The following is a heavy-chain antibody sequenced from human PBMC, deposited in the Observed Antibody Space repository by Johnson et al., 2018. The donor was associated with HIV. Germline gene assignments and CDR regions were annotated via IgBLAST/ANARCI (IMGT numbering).Heavy chain of an antibody. V-gene: IGHV3-33*01. CDR1: GFTFSSYG. CDR2: IWYDGSNK. Sequence: VQLVESGGGVVQPGRSLRLSCAASGFTFSSYGMHWVRQAPGKGLEWVAVIWYDGSNKNYADSVKGRFTISRDNPKNTLYLQMSSLRAGDSAVYYCARVGGSWMLDAFDIWGQGTVVTVSS. CDR3: ARVGGSWMLDAFDI. D-gene: IGHD3-10*01. J-gene: IGHJ3*02.